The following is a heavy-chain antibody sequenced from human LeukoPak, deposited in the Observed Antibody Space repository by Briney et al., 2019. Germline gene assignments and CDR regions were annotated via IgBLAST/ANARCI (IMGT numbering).Heavy chain of an antibody. CDR1: GYTFTSYG. CDR2: ISAYNGNT. J-gene: IGHJ5*02. Sequence: ASVKVSCKASGYTFTSYGISWVRQAPGQGLEWMGWISAYNGNTNYAQKLQGRVTMTTDTPTSTAYMELRSLRSDDTAVYYCARSMWANNWFDPWGQGTLVTVSS. CDR3: ARSMWANNWFDP. D-gene: IGHD1-26*01. V-gene: IGHV1-18*01.